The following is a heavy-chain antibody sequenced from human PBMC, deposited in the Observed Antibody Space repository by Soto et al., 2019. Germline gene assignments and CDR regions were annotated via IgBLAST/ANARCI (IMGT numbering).Heavy chain of an antibody. J-gene: IGHJ6*03. V-gene: IGHV5-51*01. CDR1: GYSFTSYW. CDR2: IYPGDSDT. Sequence: GESLKISCKGSGYSFTSYWIGWVRQMSGKGLEWMGIIYPGDSDTRYSPSFQGQVTISADKSISTAYLQWSSLKASDTAMYYCARIDCSSTSCYLSWRQYYYYYYMDVWGKGTTVTVSS. CDR3: ARIDCSSTSCYLSWRQYYYYYYMDV. D-gene: IGHD2-2*01.